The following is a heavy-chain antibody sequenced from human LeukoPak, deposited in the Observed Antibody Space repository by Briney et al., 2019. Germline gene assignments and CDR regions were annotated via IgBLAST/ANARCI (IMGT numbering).Heavy chain of an antibody. CDR2: IWYDGSNK. D-gene: IGHD2-21*01. Sequence: GGSLRLSCAASGFTFSSYGMHWVRQAPGKGLEWVAVIWYDGSNKYYADSVKGRFTISRDNSKNTLYLQMSSLRAEDTAVYYCARDHIYHYFDYWGQGTLVTVSS. CDR3: ARDHIYHYFDY. CDR1: GFTFSSYG. V-gene: IGHV3-33*01. J-gene: IGHJ4*02.